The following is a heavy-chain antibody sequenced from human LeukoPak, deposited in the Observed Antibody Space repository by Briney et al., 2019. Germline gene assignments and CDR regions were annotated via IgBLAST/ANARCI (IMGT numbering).Heavy chain of an antibody. CDR3: ARALPRVPAAIKDLDSDY. Sequence: VASVKVSCKASGSTFSSYDINWVRQATGQGLEWMGWMNPNSGNTGYAQKFQGRVTITRNTSISTAYMELSSLRSEDTAVYYCARALPRVPAAIKDLDSDYWGQGTLVTVSS. V-gene: IGHV1-8*03. CDR1: GSTFSSYD. D-gene: IGHD2-2*02. J-gene: IGHJ4*02. CDR2: MNPNSGNT.